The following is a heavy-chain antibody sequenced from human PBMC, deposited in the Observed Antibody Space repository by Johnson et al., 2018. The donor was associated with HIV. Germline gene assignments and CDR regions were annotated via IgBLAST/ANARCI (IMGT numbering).Heavy chain of an antibody. D-gene: IGHD6-19*01. CDR1: GFTVSGDY. J-gene: IGHJ3*02. Sequence: EVQLVESGGGLVQPGGSLRLSCAASGFTVSGDYMSWVRQAPGKGLEWVSVIYSGGSTYYADSVKGRFTISRDNYKNTPYRQMNSLGAEDTAVYYCARDRAVAGTHHDAFDIWDQGTMVTVSS. CDR3: ARDRAVAGTHHDAFDI. CDR2: IYSGGST. V-gene: IGHV3-66*01.